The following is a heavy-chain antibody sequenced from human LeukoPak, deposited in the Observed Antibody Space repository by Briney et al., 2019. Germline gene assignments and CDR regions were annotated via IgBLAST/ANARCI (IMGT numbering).Heavy chain of an antibody. J-gene: IGHJ3*02. V-gene: IGHV1-18*01. CDR3: ATDPSSETDI. CDR2: ISGHNGNT. Sequence: ASVKVSCKASAYTFTSYGISWVRQAPGQGLEWMGWISGHNGNTNYAQKFQGRVTMTEDTSTDTAYMELSSLRSEDTAVYYCATDPSSETDIWGQGTMVTVSS. CDR1: AYTFTSYG.